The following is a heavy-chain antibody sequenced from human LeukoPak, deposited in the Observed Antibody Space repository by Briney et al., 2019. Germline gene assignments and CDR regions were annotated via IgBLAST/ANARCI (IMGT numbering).Heavy chain of an antibody. CDR1: GYTFTSYG. CDR3: ARGIAARRPQNGDY. CDR2: INPSGGST. Sequence: ASVKVSCKASGYTFTSYGISWVRQAPGQGLEWMGIINPSGGSTSYAQKFQGRVTMTRDMSTSTVYMELSSLRSEDTAVYYCARGIAARRPQNGDYWGQGTLVTVSS. V-gene: IGHV1-46*01. D-gene: IGHD6-6*01. J-gene: IGHJ4*02.